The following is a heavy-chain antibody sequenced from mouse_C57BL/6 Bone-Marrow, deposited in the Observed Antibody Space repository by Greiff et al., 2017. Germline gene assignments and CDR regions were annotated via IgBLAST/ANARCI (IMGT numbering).Heavy chain of an antibody. D-gene: IGHD1-1*02. J-gene: IGHJ3*01. CDR1: GFNIKDDY. Sequence: EVKVVESGAELVRPGASVKLSCTASGFNIKDDYMHWVKQRPEQGLEWIGWIDPENGDTEYASKFQGKATITADTSSNTAYLQLSSLTSEDTAVYYCTTDGVFRSAWFAYWGQGTLVTVSA. V-gene: IGHV14-4*01. CDR2: IDPENGDT. CDR3: TTDGVFRSAWFAY.